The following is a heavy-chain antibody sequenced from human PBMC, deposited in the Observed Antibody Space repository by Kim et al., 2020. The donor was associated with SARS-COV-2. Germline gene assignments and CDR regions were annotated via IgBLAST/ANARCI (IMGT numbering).Heavy chain of an antibody. CDR2: INAGNGNT. D-gene: IGHD6-13*01. Sequence: ASVKVSCKASGYTFTSYAMHWVRQAPGQRLEWMGWINAGNGNTKYSQKFQGRVTITRDTSASTAYMELSSLRSEDTAVYYCARNLAAAGKTYRTTYYYGMDVWGQGTTVTVSS. CDR1: GYTFTSYA. CDR3: ARNLAAAGKTYRTTYYYGMDV. J-gene: IGHJ6*02. V-gene: IGHV1-3*01.